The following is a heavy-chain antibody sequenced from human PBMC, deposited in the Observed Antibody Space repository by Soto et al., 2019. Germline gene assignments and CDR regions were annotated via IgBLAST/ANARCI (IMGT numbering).Heavy chain of an antibody. CDR1: GYTFTSYG. V-gene: IGHV1-18*01. CDR3: ARVRGHIVVVTAEPDFDY. CDR2: ISAYNGNT. Sequence: QVQLVQSGAEVKKPGASVKVSCKASGYTFTSYGISWVRQAPGQGLEWMGWISAYNGNTNYAQKLQGRVTMTTDTSPSTAYMELRSLRSDDTAVYYCARVRGHIVVVTAEPDFDYWGQGTLVTVSS. D-gene: IGHD2-21*02. J-gene: IGHJ4*02.